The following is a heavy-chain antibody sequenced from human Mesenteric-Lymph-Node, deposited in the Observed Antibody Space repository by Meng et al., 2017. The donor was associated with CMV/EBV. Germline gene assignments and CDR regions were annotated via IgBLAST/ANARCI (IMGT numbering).Heavy chain of an antibody. V-gene: IGHV1-2*02. J-gene: IGHJ4*02. Sequence: ASVKVSCKASGYTYTTYGITWVRQAPGQGLEWMGWINPYRGGTNYAQRFQGRVTVTGDTSISTAYLELSSLKSDDTAVYYCARGVGDYWGQGTLVTVSS. CDR2: INPYRGGT. CDR3: ARGVGDY. CDR1: GYTYTTYG.